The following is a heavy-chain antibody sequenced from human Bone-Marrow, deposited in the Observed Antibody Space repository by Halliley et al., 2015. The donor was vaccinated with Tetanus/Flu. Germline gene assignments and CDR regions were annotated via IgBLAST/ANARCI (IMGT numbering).Heavy chain of an antibody. D-gene: IGHD4-17*01. CDR2: ISWTSGTI. V-gene: IGHV3-9*01. J-gene: IGHJ6*01. CDR1: GLTFEDYA. Sequence: SLRLSCAASGLTFEDYAMHWVRQAPGKGLEWVARISWTSGTIDYADSVKGRFIISRDDAKNSLYLQMNSLSVEDTALYYCAGYGNYFAGMDVWGQGTTVIVSS. CDR3: AGYGNYFAGMDV.